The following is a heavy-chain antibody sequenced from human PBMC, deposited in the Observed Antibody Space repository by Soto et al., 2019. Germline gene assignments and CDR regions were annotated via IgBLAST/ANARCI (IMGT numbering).Heavy chain of an antibody. CDR2: IIPIFGTA. CDR1: GGTFSSYA. J-gene: IGHJ5*02. V-gene: IGHV1-69*01. CDR3: ARVPYSSSSLGGWFDP. Sequence: QVQLVQSGAEVKKPGSSVKVSCKASGGTFSSYAISWVRQAPGQGLEWMGGIIPIFGTANYAQKFQGRVTITADESTSTAYLELSSLRSEDTSLYYCARVPYSSSSLGGWFDPWGQGTLVTVSS. D-gene: IGHD6-6*01.